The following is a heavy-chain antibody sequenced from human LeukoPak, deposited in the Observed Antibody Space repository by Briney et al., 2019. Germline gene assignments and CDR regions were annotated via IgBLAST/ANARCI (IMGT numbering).Heavy chain of an antibody. CDR3: ARDGVVVPAALDY. V-gene: IGHV1-2*02. Sequence: FQDRVTMTRDTSISTAYMELRGLTPDDTAVYYCARDGVVVPAALDYWGQGTLVTVSS. D-gene: IGHD2-2*01. J-gene: IGHJ4*02.